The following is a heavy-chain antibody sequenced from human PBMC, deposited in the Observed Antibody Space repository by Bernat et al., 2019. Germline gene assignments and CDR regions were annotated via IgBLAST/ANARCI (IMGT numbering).Heavy chain of an antibody. Sequence: QLQLQESGPGLVKPSQTLSLTCTVSGGSISSGSYYWSWIRQSAGKGLEWIGRIYTSGSTNYNPSLKSRVTMSVDTSKKQVSLKLNSVTAADTAVYYCARGNDYFGMDVWGQGTTVTVSS. CDR3: ARGNDYFGMDV. CDR1: GGSISSGSYY. V-gene: IGHV4-61*02. CDR2: IYTSGST. J-gene: IGHJ6*02.